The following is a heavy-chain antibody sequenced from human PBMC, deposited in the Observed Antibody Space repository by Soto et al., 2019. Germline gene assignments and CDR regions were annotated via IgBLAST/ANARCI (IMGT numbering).Heavy chain of an antibody. Sequence: SVKVSCKASGGTSSNYVISWVRQAPGQGLEWMGGIIPMFGTPIYAQKFQGRVSITADASTSTAYLELSSLRSEDSAVYYCATGRLIMITSGGAHQGGMDVWGQGTKVTVSS. CDR1: GGTSSNYV. D-gene: IGHD3-16*01. CDR3: ATGRLIMITSGGAHQGGMDV. CDR2: IIPMFGTP. V-gene: IGHV1-69*13. J-gene: IGHJ6*02.